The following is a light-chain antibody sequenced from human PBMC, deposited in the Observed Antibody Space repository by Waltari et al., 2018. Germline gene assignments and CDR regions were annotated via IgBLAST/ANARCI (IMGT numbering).Light chain of an antibody. Sequence: ENVMTQSPATLSVSPGERATLSCRASQSIAKNLAWYQQKPGKSPRLLIFGASTRITGVPARFSGSGSGTDFSLTISSLQSEDFAVYYCQQYDNWPLSLGGGTKVEIK. V-gene: IGKV3-15*01. CDR3: QQYDNWPLS. CDR1: QSIAKN. CDR2: GAS. J-gene: IGKJ4*01.